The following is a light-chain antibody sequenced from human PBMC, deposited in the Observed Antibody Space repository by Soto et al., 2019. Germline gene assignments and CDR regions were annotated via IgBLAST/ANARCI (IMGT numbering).Light chain of an antibody. V-gene: IGLV2-23*02. Sequence: LTQPASVSGSPGQSITISCTGTSSDVGSYNLVSWYQQHPGKAPKLMIYEVSKRPSGVSNRFSGSKSGNTASLTISGLQAEDEADYYCCSYAGSSTVVFGGGTKLTVL. CDR1: SSDVGSYNL. CDR3: CSYAGSSTVV. J-gene: IGLJ2*01. CDR2: EVS.